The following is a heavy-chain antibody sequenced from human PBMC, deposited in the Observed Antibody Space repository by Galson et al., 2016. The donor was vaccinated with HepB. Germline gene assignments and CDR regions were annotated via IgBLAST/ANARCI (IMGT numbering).Heavy chain of an antibody. CDR2: ISWNSGSI. Sequence: SLRLSCAASGFTFSSYWMHWVRQAPGKGLEWVSSISWNSGSIGYADSVKGRFTISRDNAKNSLYLQMNSLRAEDTAFYYCAQDKASMSVGATNLQHWGQGTLVTVSS. CDR1: GFTFSSYW. D-gene: IGHD1-26*01. CDR3: AQDKASMSVGATNLQH. J-gene: IGHJ1*01. V-gene: IGHV3-9*01.